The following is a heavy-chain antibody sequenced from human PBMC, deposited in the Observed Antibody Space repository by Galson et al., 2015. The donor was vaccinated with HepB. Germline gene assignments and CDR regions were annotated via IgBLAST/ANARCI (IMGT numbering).Heavy chain of an antibody. CDR3: ARDGVLRYFDWLSSGAFDI. CDR2: INAGNGNT. V-gene: IGHV1-3*01. Sequence: SVKVSCKASGYTFTSYAMHWVRQAPGQRLEWMGWINAGNGNTKYSQKFQGRVTITRDTSASTAYMELSSLRSEDTAVYYCARDGVLRYFDWLSSGAFDIWGQGTMVTVSS. CDR1: GYTFTSYA. J-gene: IGHJ3*02. D-gene: IGHD3-9*01.